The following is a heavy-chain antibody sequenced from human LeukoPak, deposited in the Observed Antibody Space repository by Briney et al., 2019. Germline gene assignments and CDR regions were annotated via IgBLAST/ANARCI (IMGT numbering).Heavy chain of an antibody. Sequence: PSQTLSLTCTVSGGSISSGDYYWSWIRQPPGKGLEWIGYIYYSGSTYYNPSLKSRVTISVDTSKNQFPLKLSSVTAADTAVYYCCTFGGPLYYYGMDVWGQGTTVTVSS. J-gene: IGHJ6*02. CDR2: IYYSGST. D-gene: IGHD3-16*01. V-gene: IGHV4-30-4*01. CDR1: GGSISSGDYY. CDR3: CTFGGPLYYYGMDV.